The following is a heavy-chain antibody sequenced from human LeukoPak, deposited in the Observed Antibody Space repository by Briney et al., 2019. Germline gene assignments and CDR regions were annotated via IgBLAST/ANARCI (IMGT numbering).Heavy chain of an antibody. V-gene: IGHV3-23*01. J-gene: IGHJ4*02. CDR3: AKRSYGGKGYFDY. Sequence: PGGSLRLSCAASGFTFSSYAMHWVRQAPGKGLEWVSAISGSGGSTYYADSVKGRFTISRDNSKNTLYLQMNSLRAEDTAVYYCAKRSYGGKGYFDYWGQGTLVTVSS. CDR1: GFTFSSYA. CDR2: ISGSGGST. D-gene: IGHD4-17*01.